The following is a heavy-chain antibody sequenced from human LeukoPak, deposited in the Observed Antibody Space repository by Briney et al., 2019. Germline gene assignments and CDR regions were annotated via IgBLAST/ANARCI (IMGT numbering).Heavy chain of an antibody. J-gene: IGHJ4*02. CDR1: GGSISSNYY. V-gene: IGHV4-4*07. D-gene: IGHD5-12*01. CDR3: ARTSGYEAIDGDYDRRFDH. Sequence: SSETLSLTCTVSGGSISSNYYWSWIRQPAGKGLEYIGRIYNSGITNYNPSLKSRVTISVDTSKNRFSLNLYSVPAADTAVYFCARTSGYEAIDGDYDRRFDHWGQGIMVTVSS. CDR2: IYNSGIT.